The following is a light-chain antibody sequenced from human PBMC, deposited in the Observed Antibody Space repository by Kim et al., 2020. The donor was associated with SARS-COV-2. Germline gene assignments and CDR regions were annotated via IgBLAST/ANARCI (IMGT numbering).Light chain of an antibody. Sequence: SPGESATLSCRASQSVSSSYLAWYQQKPGQAPRLLIYGASSRATGIPDRFSGSGSGTDFTLTISRLEPEDFAVYYCQQYGSSPYTFGQGTKLEI. CDR2: GAS. CDR3: QQYGSSPYT. V-gene: IGKV3-20*01. J-gene: IGKJ2*01. CDR1: QSVSSSY.